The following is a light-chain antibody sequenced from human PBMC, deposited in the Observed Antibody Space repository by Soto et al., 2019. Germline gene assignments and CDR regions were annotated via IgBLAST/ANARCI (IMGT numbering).Light chain of an antibody. CDR1: QSISGW. CDR2: DAS. J-gene: IGKJ1*01. CDR3: QQYVFYRGT. Sequence: DIQMTQSPSALSASVGDRVTITCRASQSISGWLAWFQQKPGKAPKLLIYDASSLESGVPSRFSGSGSGTEFTLTIPSLQPDDFATYYCQQYVFYRGTFGQATKVDIK. V-gene: IGKV1-5*01.